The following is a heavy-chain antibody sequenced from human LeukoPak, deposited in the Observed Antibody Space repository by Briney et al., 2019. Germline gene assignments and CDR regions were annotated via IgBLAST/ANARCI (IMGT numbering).Heavy chain of an antibody. Sequence: ASVKVSCKASGYTFTDYYIHWVRQAPGQGLEWMGWINPNSGDTNYAQKSQGRVTVTRDTSISTAYMELRRLTSDDTAVYYCARRGHSSGRLGYWGQGTLVTVSS. CDR2: INPNSGDT. V-gene: IGHV1-2*02. CDR3: ARRGHSSGRLGY. CDR1: GYTFTDYY. D-gene: IGHD3-22*01. J-gene: IGHJ4*02.